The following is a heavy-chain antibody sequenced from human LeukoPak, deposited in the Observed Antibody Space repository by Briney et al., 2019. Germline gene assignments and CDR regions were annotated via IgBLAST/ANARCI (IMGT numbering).Heavy chain of an antibody. D-gene: IGHD3-16*01. V-gene: IGHV4-59*01. CDR2: IYYSGST. CDR1: GGSISSYY. CDR3: ARDLSRGPFDI. Sequence: KPSETLSLTCTVSGGSISSYYWSWIRQPPGKGLEWIGYIYYSGSTNYNPSLKSRVTISVDTSKNQFSLKLSSVTAADTAVYYCARDLSRGPFDIWGQGTMVTVSS. J-gene: IGHJ3*02.